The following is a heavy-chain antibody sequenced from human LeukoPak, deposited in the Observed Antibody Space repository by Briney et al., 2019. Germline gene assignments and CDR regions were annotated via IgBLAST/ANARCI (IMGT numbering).Heavy chain of an antibody. CDR2: ISSSSSYI. D-gene: IGHD6-6*01. CDR3: ARACKTYRGYSSSCLDY. V-gene: IGHV3-21*01. J-gene: IGHJ4*02. Sequence: PGGSLRLSCAASGFTFSSYSMNWVRQAPGKGLEWVSSISSSSSYIYYADSVKGRFTISRDNAKNSLYLQMNSLRAEDTAVYYCARACKTYRGYSSSCLDYWGQGTLVTVSS. CDR1: GFTFSSYS.